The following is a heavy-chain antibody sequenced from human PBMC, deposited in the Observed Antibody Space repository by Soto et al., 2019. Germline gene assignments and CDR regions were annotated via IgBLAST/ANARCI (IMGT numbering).Heavy chain of an antibody. CDR2: IYPGDSDT. D-gene: IGHD3-16*01. V-gene: IGHV5-51*01. CDR1: GYSFTSYW. J-gene: IGHJ6*02. CDR3: ARGGEEYYYYYGMDV. Sequence: PGESLKISCKGSGYSFTSYWIGWVRQVPGKGLEWMGIIYPGDSDTRYSPSFQGQVTISADKSIGTAYLQWSSLKASDTAMYYCARGGEEYYYYYGMDVWGQGTTVTVSS.